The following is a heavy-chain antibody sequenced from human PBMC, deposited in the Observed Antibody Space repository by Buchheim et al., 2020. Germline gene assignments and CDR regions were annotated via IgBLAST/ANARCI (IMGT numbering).Heavy chain of an antibody. J-gene: IGHJ4*02. Sequence: EVQLLESGGGLVQPGDSLRLSCVASGFSFNNYGMTWVRQAPGKGLEWVSTNFQGGAATHYADSVKGRFSISSHNPKNILYLQMNSLRAEDTGLYYCAKDQTGYEGAWGQGTL. CDR1: GFSFNNYG. V-gene: IGHV3-23*01. CDR3: AKDQTGYEGA. CDR2: NFQGGAAT. D-gene: IGHD5-12*01.